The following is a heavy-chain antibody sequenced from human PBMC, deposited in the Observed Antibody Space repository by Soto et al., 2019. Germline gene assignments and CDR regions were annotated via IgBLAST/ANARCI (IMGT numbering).Heavy chain of an antibody. CDR2: ISPNGQGI. V-gene: IGHV3-23*01. CDR1: GFTVTSNG. D-gene: IGHD3-10*01. J-gene: IGHJ4*02. Sequence: EVKLLESGGGLVQPGGSLRLSCGVSGFTVTSNGVSWVRQAPGKGLEWVSAISPNGQGIWYADSVKGRFTISRDISRNTVFLQMDSLRVEDTAVYYCAKDRHYPRDYFHYWGQGTLVTVSS. CDR3: AKDRHYPRDYFHY.